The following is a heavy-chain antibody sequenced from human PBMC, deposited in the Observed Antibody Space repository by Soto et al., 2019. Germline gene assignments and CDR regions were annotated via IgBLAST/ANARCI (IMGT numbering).Heavy chain of an antibody. CDR1: GGSITSGDNY. Sequence: SETLSLTCTVSGGSITSGDNYWSWIRQPPGKGLEWIGYIYYSGHTYYNPSLKSRLTISVDTSKNHFSLKLSSVTAADTAVYYCARMWYRQDTLDYWGQGTLVTVSS. D-gene: IGHD2-15*01. CDR2: IYYSGHT. CDR3: ARMWYRQDTLDY. J-gene: IGHJ4*02. V-gene: IGHV4-30-4*01.